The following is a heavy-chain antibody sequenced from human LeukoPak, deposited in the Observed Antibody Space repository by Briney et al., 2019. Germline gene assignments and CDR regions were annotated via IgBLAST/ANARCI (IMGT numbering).Heavy chain of an antibody. Sequence: SETLSLTCTVSGDSITSNYWNWIRQPPGKELEWIGYISYSGSTNYSPSLKSRVTMAVDTSKNQFSLKLNSVTAADTAVYYCARNVGSVTDYWGREPWSPSPQ. D-gene: IGHD6-25*01. CDR1: GDSITSNY. J-gene: IGHJ4*02. CDR3: ARNVGSVTDY. CDR2: ISYSGST. V-gene: IGHV4-59*01.